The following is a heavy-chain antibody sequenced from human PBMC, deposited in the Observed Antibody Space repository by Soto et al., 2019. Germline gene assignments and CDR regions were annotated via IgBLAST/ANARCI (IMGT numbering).Heavy chain of an antibody. CDR2: INAGNGNT. D-gene: IGHD3-10*01. CDR3: ARAFVLLWFGEFSH. J-gene: IGHJ4*02. V-gene: IGHV1-3*01. Sequence: ASVKVSCKASGYTFTSYAMHWVRQAPGQRLEWMGWINAGNGNTKYSQKFQGRVTITRDTSASTAYMELSSLRSEDTAVYYCARAFVLLWFGEFSHRAQRTLVTVSS. CDR1: GYTFTSYA.